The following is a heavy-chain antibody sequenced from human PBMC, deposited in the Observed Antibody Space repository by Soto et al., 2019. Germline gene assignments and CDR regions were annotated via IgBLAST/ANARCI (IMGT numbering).Heavy chain of an antibody. CDR3: ARVGRYCSGGSCYPSGYFDY. CDR1: GFTFSSYG. D-gene: IGHD2-15*01. J-gene: IGHJ4*02. Sequence: QVQLVESGGGVVQPGRSLRLSCAASGFTFSSYGMHWVRQAPGKELEWVAVIWYDGSNKYYADSVKGRFTISRDNSKNTLYLQMNSLRAEDTAVYYCARVGRYCSGGSCYPSGYFDYWGQGALVTVSS. CDR2: IWYDGSNK. V-gene: IGHV3-33*01.